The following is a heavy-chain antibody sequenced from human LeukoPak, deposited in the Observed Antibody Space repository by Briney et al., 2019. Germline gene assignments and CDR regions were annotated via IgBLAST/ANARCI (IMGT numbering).Heavy chain of an antibody. D-gene: IGHD5-12*01. J-gene: IGHJ6*03. CDR2: INPNSGGT. CDR3: ARGGTIRLVYYYYYYMDV. V-gene: IGHV1-2*02. CDR1: GYTFTSYA. Sequence: GASVKVYCKASGYTFTSYAMNWVRQAPGQGLEWMGWINPNSGGTNYAQKFQGRVTMTRDTSISTAYMELSRLRSDDTAVYYCARGGTIRLVYYYYYYMDVWGKGTTVTVSS.